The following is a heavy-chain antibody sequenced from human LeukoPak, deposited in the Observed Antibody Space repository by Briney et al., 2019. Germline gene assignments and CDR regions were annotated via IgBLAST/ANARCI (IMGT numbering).Heavy chain of an antibody. Sequence: GGSLRLSCAASGFTLSSNYMSWVRQAPGKGLEWVSVIYSGGSTYYADSVKGRFTISRDNSKNTLYLQMNSLRAEDTAVYYCARSVPGYYGSGSLLDWGQGTLVTVSS. V-gene: IGHV3-66*01. D-gene: IGHD3-10*01. CDR1: GFTLSSNY. CDR3: ARSVPGYYGSGSLLD. J-gene: IGHJ4*02. CDR2: IYSGGST.